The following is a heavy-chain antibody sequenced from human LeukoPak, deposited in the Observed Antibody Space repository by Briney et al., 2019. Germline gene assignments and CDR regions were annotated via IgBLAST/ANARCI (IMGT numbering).Heavy chain of an antibody. CDR2: INPNSGGT. J-gene: IGHJ5*02. CDR3: ARDWSPSIAARFGWFDP. Sequence: GASVKVSCKASGYTFTGYYMHWVRQAPGQGLEWIGWINPNSGGTNYAQKFQGRVTMTRDTSISTAYMELSRLRSDDTAVYYCARDWSPSIAARFGWFDPWGQGTLVTVSS. D-gene: IGHD6-6*01. V-gene: IGHV1-2*02. CDR1: GYTFTGYY.